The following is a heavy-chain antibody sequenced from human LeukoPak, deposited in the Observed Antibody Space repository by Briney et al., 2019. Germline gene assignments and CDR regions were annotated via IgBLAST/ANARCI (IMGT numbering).Heavy chain of an antibody. CDR3: ARRSSTFDI. D-gene: IGHD6-6*01. Sequence: PSETLCLTCAVSGYSISSGYYWGWLRQPPGKGVGGVGSICHSGSTYYNPSLKSRFTISVDKAKNQFSLKLSSVTAADTAVYYCARRSSTFDIWGQGTMVTVSS. J-gene: IGHJ3*02. CDR1: GYSISSGYY. V-gene: IGHV4-38-2*01. CDR2: ICHSGST.